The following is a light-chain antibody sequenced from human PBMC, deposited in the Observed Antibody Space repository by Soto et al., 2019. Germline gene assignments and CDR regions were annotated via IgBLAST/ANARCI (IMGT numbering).Light chain of an antibody. CDR3: QHRYNWPLT. J-gene: IGKJ4*01. CDR1: ESVSSY. CDR2: DTS. Sequence: EIVLTQSPVTLSLSPGEGATLSCRASESVSSYLAWYQQRPGQAPRLLIYDTSNRATGIPARFSGSGSGTEFTLTISSLEPEDSAVYYCQHRYNWPLTFGWGTKVEIK. V-gene: IGKV3-11*01.